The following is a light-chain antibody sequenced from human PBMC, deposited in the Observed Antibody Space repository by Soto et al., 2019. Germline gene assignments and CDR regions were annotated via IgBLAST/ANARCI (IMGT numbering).Light chain of an antibody. CDR3: AAWDDSLNGAV. J-gene: IGLJ2*01. Sequence: QSVLTQPPSASGTPGQRVTISCSGSSSNIGRNTVNWYQQLPGTAPKLLIYTNNQRPSGVPDRFSGSKSGTSASLAISELQSEDEADYYCAAWDDSLNGAVFGRGTKVTVL. CDR1: SSNIGRNT. V-gene: IGLV1-44*01. CDR2: TNN.